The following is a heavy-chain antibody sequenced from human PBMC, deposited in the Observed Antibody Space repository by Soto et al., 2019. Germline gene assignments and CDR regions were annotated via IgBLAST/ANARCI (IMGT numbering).Heavy chain of an antibody. CDR1: VGSLIGYY. D-gene: IGHD1-7*01. CDR3: ARSDNRNSLYGVDV. Sequence: PSETLSLTCAFNVGSLIGYYWSWIRQSPGKGLEWIGEINHRGSSDYNPSLKSQATISIDASKNHVTLELTSVTAADTAVYYCARSDNRNSLYGVDVWGQGTAVTVSS. V-gene: IGHV4-34*01. CDR2: INHRGSS. J-gene: IGHJ6*02.